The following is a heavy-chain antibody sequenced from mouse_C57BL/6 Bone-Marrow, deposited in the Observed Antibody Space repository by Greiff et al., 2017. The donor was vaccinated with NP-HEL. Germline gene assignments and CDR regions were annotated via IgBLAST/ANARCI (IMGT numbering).Heavy chain of an antibody. Sequence: QVQLQQSGAELVMPGASVKLSCKASGYTFTSYWMHWVKQRPGQGLEWIGEIDPSDSYTNYNQKFKGKSTFTVDKSSSTAYMQLSSLTSEDSAVYYCARFGDGYYWYFDVWGTGTTVTVSS. J-gene: IGHJ1*03. V-gene: IGHV1-69*01. CDR3: ARFGDGYYWYFDV. D-gene: IGHD2-3*01. CDR1: GYTFTSYW. CDR2: IDPSDSYT.